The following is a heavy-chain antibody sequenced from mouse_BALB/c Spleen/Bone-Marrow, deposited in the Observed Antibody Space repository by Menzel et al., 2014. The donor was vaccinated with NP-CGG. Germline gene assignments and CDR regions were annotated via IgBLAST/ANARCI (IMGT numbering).Heavy chain of an antibody. CDR1: GYSFTGYT. Sequence: VQLKQSGPELVKPGASMKISCKASGYSFTGYTMNWVKRSPGKNLEWIGLINPYNGGTSYNQKFKGKATLTVDRSSSTAYMELLSLTSEDSAVYYCARWNDGYSLYYYAMDYWGQGTSVTVSS. CDR3: ARWNDGYSLYYYAMDY. J-gene: IGHJ4*01. D-gene: IGHD2-3*01. CDR2: INPYNGGT. V-gene: IGHV1-18*01.